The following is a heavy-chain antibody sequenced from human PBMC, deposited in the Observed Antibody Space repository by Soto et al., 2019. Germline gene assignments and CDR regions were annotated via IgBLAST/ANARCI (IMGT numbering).Heavy chain of an antibody. Sequence: PGGSLRLSCTASGFTFSSYAMSWVRQAPGKGLEWVSAISGSGGSTYYADSVKGRFTISRDNSKNTLYLQMNSLRAEDTAVYYCAKPIGYCTNGVCSDFDYWGQGTLVTVSS. D-gene: IGHD2-8*01. J-gene: IGHJ4*02. CDR1: GFTFSSYA. CDR2: ISGSGGST. V-gene: IGHV3-23*01. CDR3: AKPIGYCTNGVCSDFDY.